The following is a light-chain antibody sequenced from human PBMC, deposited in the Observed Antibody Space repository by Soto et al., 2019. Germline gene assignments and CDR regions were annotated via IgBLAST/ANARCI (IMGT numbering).Light chain of an antibody. CDR1: QSISSW. CDR2: DAS. J-gene: IGKJ5*01. V-gene: IGKV1-5*01. Sequence: IHMTQSPSTLSAAVEDRVTITCRASQSISSWLAWYQQKPGKAPKLLIYDASSLQGGVPLRFSGSGSGTDFTLTISSMQAEDFETYYCQQTYSIPITFGHGTRLEIK. CDR3: QQTYSIPIT.